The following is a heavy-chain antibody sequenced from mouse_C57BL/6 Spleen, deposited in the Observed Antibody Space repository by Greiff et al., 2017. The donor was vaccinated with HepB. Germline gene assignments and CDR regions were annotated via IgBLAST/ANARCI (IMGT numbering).Heavy chain of an antibody. J-gene: IGHJ4*01. CDR2: IHPNSGST. CDR3: ARGRITTVVATGAMDY. CDR1: GYTFTSYW. D-gene: IGHD1-1*01. V-gene: IGHV1-64*01. Sequence: QVHVKQSGAELVKPGASVKLSCKASGYTFTSYWMHWVKQRPGQGLEWIGMIHPNSGSTNYNEKFKSKATLTVDKSSSTAYMQLSSLTSEDSAVYYCARGRITTVVATGAMDYWGQGTSVTVSS.